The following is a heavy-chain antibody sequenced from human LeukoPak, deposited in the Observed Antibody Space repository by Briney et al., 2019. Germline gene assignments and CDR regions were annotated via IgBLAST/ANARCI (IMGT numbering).Heavy chain of an antibody. CDR3: ARATSGWLDDAFDI. V-gene: IGHV1-8*01. Sequence: ASVKVSCKASGYTFTSYDIKWVRQANGQGLEWMGWMNPNSGNTGYAQKFQGRVTMTRNTSISTAYMELSSLRSEDTAVYYCARATSGWLDDAFDIWGQGTMVTVSS. J-gene: IGHJ3*02. CDR2: MNPNSGNT. D-gene: IGHD6-19*01. CDR1: GYTFTSYD.